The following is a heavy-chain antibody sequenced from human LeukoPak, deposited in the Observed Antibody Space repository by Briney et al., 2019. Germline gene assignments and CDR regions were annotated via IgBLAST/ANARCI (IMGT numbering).Heavy chain of an antibody. Sequence: GASVKVSCKASGYTFTGYYMHCVRQTPGQGLEWMGWINPNSGGTNYAQKFQGRVTMTRATSISTAYMELSRLRSDDTAVYYCARVSSSTSCYAEFDYWGQGTLVTVSS. D-gene: IGHD2-2*01. J-gene: IGHJ4*02. V-gene: IGHV1-2*02. CDR1: GYTFTGYY. CDR2: INPNSGGT. CDR3: ARVSSSTSCYAEFDY.